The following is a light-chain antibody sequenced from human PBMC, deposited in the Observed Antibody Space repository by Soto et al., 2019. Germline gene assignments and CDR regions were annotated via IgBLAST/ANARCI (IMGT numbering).Light chain of an antibody. Sequence: QSALTQPASVSGSPGQSITISCTGTSSDVRSYNLVSWYQQHPGKAPKLMIYEGSKRPSGVSNRFSGPKSGNTASLTISGLQAEDEADYYCCSYAGSSTSVVFGGGTKLTVL. V-gene: IGLV2-23*01. CDR2: EGS. CDR3: CSYAGSSTSVV. J-gene: IGLJ2*01. CDR1: SSDVRSYNL.